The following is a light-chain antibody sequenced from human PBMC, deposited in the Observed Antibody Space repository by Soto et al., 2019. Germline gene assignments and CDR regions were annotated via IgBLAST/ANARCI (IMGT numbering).Light chain of an antibody. CDR3: ATWDGSLPGEV. CDR2: DNN. V-gene: IGLV1-51*01. J-gene: IGLJ2*01. Sequence: QSVLTQSPSVSAAPGQQVTISCSGSSSNIGNNYVSWYQQLPGTAPKLLIYDNNKRHSGIPDRFSGSKSGTSGTLDITGLQTGDEADYYCATWDGSLPGEVFGGGTKLTVL. CDR1: SSNIGNNY.